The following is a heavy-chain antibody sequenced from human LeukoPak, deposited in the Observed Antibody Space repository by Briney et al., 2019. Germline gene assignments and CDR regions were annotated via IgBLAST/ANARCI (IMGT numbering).Heavy chain of an antibody. D-gene: IGHD3-3*01. Sequence: PSETLSLTCTVSGGSISSYYWSWIRQPPGKGLEWIGYIYYSGSTNYNPSLKSRVTISVDTSKNQFSLKLSSVTAADTAVYYCARGEITIFGVLFDYWGQGTLVTVSS. CDR2: IYYSGST. J-gene: IGHJ4*02. CDR1: GGSISSYY. V-gene: IGHV4-59*01. CDR3: ARGEITIFGVLFDY.